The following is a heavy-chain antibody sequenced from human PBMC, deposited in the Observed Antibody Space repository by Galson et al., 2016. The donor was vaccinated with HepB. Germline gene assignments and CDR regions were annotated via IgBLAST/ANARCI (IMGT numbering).Heavy chain of an antibody. J-gene: IGHJ6*02. CDR3: AKDHYSSNTCYFLEGNYGMDV. Sequence: SLRLSCAASGFTFSTYAMRWVRQAPGKGLEWVSGISDSGGRTYYADSMKGRFTISRDNSKNTLYLQMKSLRPDDTAVYFCAKDHYSSNTCYFLEGNYGMDVWGQGTTVTVSS. CDR1: GFTFSTYA. V-gene: IGHV3-23*01. D-gene: IGHD2-2*01. CDR2: ISDSGGRT.